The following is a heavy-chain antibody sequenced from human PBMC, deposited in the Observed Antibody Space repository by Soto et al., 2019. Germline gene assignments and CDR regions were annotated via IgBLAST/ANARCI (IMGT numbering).Heavy chain of an antibody. D-gene: IGHD1-1*01. CDR3: ARGRLTIQQGFEI. J-gene: IGHJ3*02. CDR1: GGSIGSGGYY. Sequence: SETLSLTCTVSGGSIGSGGYYWSWIRQDPGKGLEWLGYIYSNGNTYYNPSLKSRLVISSDTSQNLFSLRLSSVTAADTGMYFCARGRLTIQQGFEIWGQGTMVTVSS. V-gene: IGHV4-31*03. CDR2: IYSNGNT.